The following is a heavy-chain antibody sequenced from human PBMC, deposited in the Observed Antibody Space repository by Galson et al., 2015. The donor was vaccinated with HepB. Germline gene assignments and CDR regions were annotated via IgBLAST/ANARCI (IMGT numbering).Heavy chain of an antibody. CDR1: GFTFSSYG. CDR2: ISYDGSNK. CDR3: GKGSGTAMVQGALFDY. D-gene: IGHD3-10*01. J-gene: IGHJ4*02. Sequence: SLRLSCAASGFTFSSYGMHWVRQAPGKGLEWVAVISYDGSNKLYADSVKGRFTISRDNSKNTLYLQMSSLRVEDTAVYYCGKGSGTAMVQGALFDYWGQGTLVAVSS. V-gene: IGHV3-30*18.